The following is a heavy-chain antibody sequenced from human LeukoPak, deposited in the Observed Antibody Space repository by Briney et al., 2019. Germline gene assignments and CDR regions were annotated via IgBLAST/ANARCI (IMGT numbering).Heavy chain of an antibody. Sequence: PSETLSLTCTVSGYSITSGFFWAWIRQPPGKGLEWIGSLYHSGSTHFSPSLKSRVTISLDTSKNQFSLNLASVTAADTAFYYCARERSVPAAGNWFDPWAREPWSPSPQ. J-gene: IGHJ5*02. D-gene: IGHD6-13*01. V-gene: IGHV4-38-2*02. CDR2: LYHSGST. CDR1: GYSITSGFF. CDR3: ARERSVPAAGNWFDP.